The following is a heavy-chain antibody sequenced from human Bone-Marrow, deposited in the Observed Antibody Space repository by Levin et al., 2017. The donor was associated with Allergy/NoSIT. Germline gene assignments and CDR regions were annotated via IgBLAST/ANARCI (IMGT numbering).Heavy chain of an antibody. CDR1: GFTFDEYV. Sequence: SGGSLRLSCAASGFTFDEYVMHWVRQGPGKGLEWVSGIDWNSGRVGYVDSVKGRFTISRDNAKNSLYLQMDSLRGEDTALYYCARGTSDYYFNYRLDVLGQGTTVFVSS. D-gene: IGHD1-1*01. V-gene: IGHV3-9*01. CDR3: ARGTSDYYFNYRLDV. CDR2: IDWNSGRV. J-gene: IGHJ6*02.